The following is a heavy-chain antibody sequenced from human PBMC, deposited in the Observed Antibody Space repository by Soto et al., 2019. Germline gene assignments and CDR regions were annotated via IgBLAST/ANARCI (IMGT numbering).Heavy chain of an antibody. CDR3: ARKSSYYDFWSGYYMAYYYGMDV. Sequence: ASVKVSCKASGYTFTSYDINWVRQATGQGLEWMGWMNPNSGNTGYAQKFQGRVTMTRSTSISTAYMELSSLRSEDTAVYYCARKSSYYDFWSGYYMAYYYGMDVWGQGTTVTVSS. CDR1: GYTFTSYD. CDR2: MNPNSGNT. V-gene: IGHV1-8*01. J-gene: IGHJ6*02. D-gene: IGHD3-3*01.